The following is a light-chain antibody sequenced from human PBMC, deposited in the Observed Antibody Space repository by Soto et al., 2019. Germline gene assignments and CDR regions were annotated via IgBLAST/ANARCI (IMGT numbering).Light chain of an antibody. CDR3: SSYRSGNTYV. Sequence: QSALTQPAYVSGSPGQSITISCTGTRSDVGGYEYVSWYQQHPGKAPKLIIDEVFDRPAAVSRRFSGSKSGNTASLTISGLQAEDEADYHCSSYRSGNTYVFGTGTKLTVL. V-gene: IGLV2-14*01. CDR2: EVF. J-gene: IGLJ1*01. CDR1: RSDVGGYEY.